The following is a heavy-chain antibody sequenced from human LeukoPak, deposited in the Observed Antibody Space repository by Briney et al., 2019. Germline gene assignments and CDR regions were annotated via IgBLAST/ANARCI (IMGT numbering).Heavy chain of an antibody. CDR1: GGSISSYY. CDR3: ARATLWSGYPPQSTHLDY. J-gene: IGHJ4*02. V-gene: IGHV4-59*01. CDR2: IYYSGST. Sequence: PSETLSLTCTVSGGSISSYYWSWIRQPPGKGLEWIGYIYYSGSTNYIPSRKSRVTISVDTSKYQFSLKLSSVTAADTAVYYCARATLWSGYPPQSTHLDYWGQGTLVTVPS. D-gene: IGHD3-3*01.